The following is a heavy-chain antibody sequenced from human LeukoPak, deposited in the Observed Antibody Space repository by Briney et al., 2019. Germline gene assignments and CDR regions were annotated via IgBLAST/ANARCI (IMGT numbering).Heavy chain of an antibody. CDR1: GFSFRTYA. Sequence: PGGSLRLSCAASGFSFRTYAMHWVRKAPGKGLEYVSAISSTGGSTYYAKSVKGRFIISRDNSKNTLYLQMGSLRAEDMAVYYCARDPTADYDFWNGYFFDYWGQGTLVTVSS. CDR3: ARDPTADYDFWNGYFFDY. CDR2: ISSTGGST. V-gene: IGHV3-64*01. D-gene: IGHD3-3*01. J-gene: IGHJ4*02.